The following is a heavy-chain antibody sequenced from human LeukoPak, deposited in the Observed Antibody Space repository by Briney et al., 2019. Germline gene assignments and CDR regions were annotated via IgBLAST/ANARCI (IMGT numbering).Heavy chain of an antibody. Sequence: GGSLRLSCAASGFTFSNAWMSWVRQAPGRGLEWVGRNKRKTDGGTTDYAAPVKGRFTISRDDSKNTLFLQMNSLKTEDTAVYYCARDRGYFQHWGQGTLVTVSS. CDR1: GFTFSNAW. V-gene: IGHV3-15*01. CDR2: NKRKTDGGTT. D-gene: IGHD1-26*01. J-gene: IGHJ1*01. CDR3: ARDRGYFQH.